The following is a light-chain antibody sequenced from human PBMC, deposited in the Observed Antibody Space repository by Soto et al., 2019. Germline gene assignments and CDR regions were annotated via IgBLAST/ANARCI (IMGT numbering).Light chain of an antibody. V-gene: IGKV3-15*01. CDR2: GAS. Sequence: EIVMTQSPATLSVSPGERATLSCRASQSVSSNLAWYQQKPGQAPRLLIYGASTRATGIPARFSGSGSGTYFTLTISSLQSEDFAVYYCQQYNNWPRTFGQGTKVQIK. J-gene: IGKJ1*01. CDR1: QSVSSN. CDR3: QQYNNWPRT.